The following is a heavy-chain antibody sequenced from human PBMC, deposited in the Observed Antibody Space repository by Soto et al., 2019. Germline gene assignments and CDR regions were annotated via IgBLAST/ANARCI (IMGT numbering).Heavy chain of an antibody. D-gene: IGHD2-2*02. V-gene: IGHV1-69*13. Sequence: ASVKVSCKASGGTFSSYSISWLRQSPVQGLEWMGWIIPILGTANYAQKFQGRVTITADESTSTAYMELSSLRSEDTAVYYCARDPTQHYCSSTSCYKNYYYGMDVWGQGTTVTVSS. CDR1: GGTFSSYS. CDR3: ARDPTQHYCSSTSCYKNYYYGMDV. CDR2: IIPILGTA. J-gene: IGHJ6*02.